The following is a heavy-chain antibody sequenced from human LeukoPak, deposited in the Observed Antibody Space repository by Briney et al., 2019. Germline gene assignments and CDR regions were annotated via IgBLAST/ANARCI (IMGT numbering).Heavy chain of an antibody. CDR3: ARVWESSWYYFDY. V-gene: IGHV1-69*13. J-gene: IGHJ4*02. CDR2: IVPGFGAV. D-gene: IGHD6-13*01. CDR1: GDTFNTFG. Sequence: SVKVSCKVSGDTFNTFGFTWVRQAPGQGLEWMGGIVPGFGAVNYAPGFQDRITVTADESTSTAYMELSSLRPEDTAVYYCARVWESSWYYFDYWGQGTLVTVSS.